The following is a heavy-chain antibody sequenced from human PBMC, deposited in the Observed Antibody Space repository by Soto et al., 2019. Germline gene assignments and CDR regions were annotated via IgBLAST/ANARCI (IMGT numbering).Heavy chain of an antibody. Sequence: QVQLVESGGGVVQPGRSLRLSCAASGFTFSSYGMHWVRQAPGKGLEWVAVIWYDGSNKYYADSVKGRFTFSRDNSKNTLYLQMNSLRAEDTAVYYCARAQDLLWFGEVDYWGQGTLVTVSS. V-gene: IGHV3-33*01. CDR1: GFTFSSYG. J-gene: IGHJ4*02. D-gene: IGHD3-10*01. CDR3: ARAQDLLWFGEVDY. CDR2: IWYDGSNK.